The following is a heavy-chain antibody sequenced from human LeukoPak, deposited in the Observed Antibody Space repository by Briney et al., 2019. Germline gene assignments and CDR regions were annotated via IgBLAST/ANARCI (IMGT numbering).Heavy chain of an antibody. J-gene: IGHJ4*02. Sequence: GGSLRLSCAASGFTVSSNYMSWVRQAPGKGLEWVSVIYSGGSTYYADSVKGRFTISRDNSKNTLYLQMNSLRAEDTAVYYCAKDLYYDFWSGGGYWGQGTLVTVSS. CDR2: IYSGGST. CDR3: AKDLYYDFWSGGGY. V-gene: IGHV3-53*01. D-gene: IGHD3-3*01. CDR1: GFTVSSNY.